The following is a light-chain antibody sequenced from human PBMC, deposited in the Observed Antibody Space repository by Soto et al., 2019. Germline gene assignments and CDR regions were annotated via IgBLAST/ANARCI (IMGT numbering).Light chain of an antibody. CDR2: XXS. CDR3: QKTYNTPPT. V-gene: IGKV1-39*01. Sequence: IQMTQSPSSLAASVGDRITITCRASQTISTYVNWYRQKSGAAPELLXYXXSXLQGGVPSRFSGGASGTDFTLTISSLQLEDFANYYCQKTYNTPPTFGQGTKVDIK. J-gene: IGKJ1*01. CDR1: QTISTY.